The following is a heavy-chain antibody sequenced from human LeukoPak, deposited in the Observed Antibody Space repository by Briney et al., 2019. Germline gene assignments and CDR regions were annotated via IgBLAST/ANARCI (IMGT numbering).Heavy chain of an antibody. CDR2: ISSSSSYI. CDR3: ARGRRLWFGDGPHHYGMDV. J-gene: IGHJ6*02. CDR1: GFTFSSYS. D-gene: IGHD3-10*01. V-gene: IGHV3-21*01. Sequence: GSLRLSCAASGFTFSSYSMNWVRQAPGKGLEWVSSISSSSSYIYYADSVKGRFTISRDNAKNSLYLQMNSLRAEDTAMYYCARGRRLWFGDGPHHYGMDVWGQGTTVTVSS.